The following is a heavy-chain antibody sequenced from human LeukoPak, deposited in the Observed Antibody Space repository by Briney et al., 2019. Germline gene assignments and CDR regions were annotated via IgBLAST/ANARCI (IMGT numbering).Heavy chain of an antibody. CDR1: GFTFSSYG. J-gene: IGHJ4*02. CDR3: ARDMYQLPPFFDY. D-gene: IGHD2-2*01. CDR2: ISYDGSNK. Sequence: GGSLRLSCAASGFTFSSYGMHWVRQAPGKGLEWVAVISYDGSNKYYADSVKGRFTISRDNSKNTLYLQMNSLRAEDTAVYYCARDMYQLPPFFDYWGQGTLVTVSS. V-gene: IGHV3-30*03.